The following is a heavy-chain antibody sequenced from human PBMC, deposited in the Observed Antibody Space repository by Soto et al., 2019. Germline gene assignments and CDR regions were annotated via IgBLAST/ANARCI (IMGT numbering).Heavy chain of an antibody. CDR1: GGSISSYY. D-gene: IGHD2-2*01. V-gene: IGHV4-59*01. J-gene: IGHJ6*03. CDR2: IYYSGST. CDR3: ARLSESGVVPAAIPYYYYMDV. Sequence: PSETLSLTCTVSGGSISSYYWSWIRQPPGKGLEWIGYIYYSGSTNYNPSLKSRVTISVDTSKNQFSLKLSSVTAADTAMYYCARLSESGVVPAAIPYYYYMDVWGKGTTVTVSS.